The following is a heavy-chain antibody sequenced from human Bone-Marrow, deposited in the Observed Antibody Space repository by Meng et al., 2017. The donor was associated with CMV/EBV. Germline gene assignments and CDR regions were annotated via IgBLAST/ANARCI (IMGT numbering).Heavy chain of an antibody. D-gene: IGHD3/OR15-3a*01. J-gene: IGHJ6*02. CDR3: ARPTRTYYYGMDV. CDR1: GFTFSSYA. CDR2: IYSGGST. V-gene: IGHV3-66*02. Sequence: GGSLRLSCAASGFTFSSYAMSWVRQAPGKGLEWVSVIYSGGSTYYADSVKGRFTISRDNSKNTLYLQMNSLRAEDTAVYYCARPTRTYYYGMDVWGQGTTVTVSS.